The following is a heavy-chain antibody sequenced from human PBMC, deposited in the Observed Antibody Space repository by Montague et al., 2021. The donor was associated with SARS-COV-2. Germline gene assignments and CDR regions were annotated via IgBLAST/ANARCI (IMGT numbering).Heavy chain of an antibody. CDR3: ARHAPFSDNYRRYPFYFDF. V-gene: IGHV4-39*01. Sequence: SETLSLTCTVSGGSISTSSFHWGWVRQSPGKGLEWIATIYFSGSACYNPSLKSRVSISIDTPKNKFSLQLTSVTAADTAVYYCARHAPFSDNYRRYPFYFDFWGQGTLVTVSS. CDR2: IYFSGSA. CDR1: GGSISTSSFH. D-gene: IGHD1-1*01. J-gene: IGHJ4*02.